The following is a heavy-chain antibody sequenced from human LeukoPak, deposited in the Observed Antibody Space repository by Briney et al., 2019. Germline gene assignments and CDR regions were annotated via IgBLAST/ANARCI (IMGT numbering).Heavy chain of an antibody. D-gene: IGHD4-17*01. Sequence: GGSLRPSCAAPGFTFSSYSMNWVRQAPGKGLEWVSSISSSTSYIYYADSVNGRFTTSRDNAKNSLYLQMNSLRAEDTAVYYCARAEGDYLNYYGMDVWGQGTTVTVSS. CDR2: ISSSTSYI. CDR3: ARAEGDYLNYYGMDV. J-gene: IGHJ6*02. CDR1: GFTFSSYS. V-gene: IGHV3-21*01.